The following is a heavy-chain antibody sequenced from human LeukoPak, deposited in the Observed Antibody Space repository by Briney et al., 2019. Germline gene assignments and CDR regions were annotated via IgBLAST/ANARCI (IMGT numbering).Heavy chain of an antibody. J-gene: IGHJ4*02. V-gene: IGHV1-2*02. CDR2: INPNSGGT. D-gene: IGHD4-11*01. CDR1: GYTFTGYY. Sequence: ASVKVSCKASGYTFTGYYMHWVRQAPGQGLEWMGWINPNSGGTNYAQKFQGRVTMTRDTSISTAYMELSSLRSEDTAVYYCARGYIKRTATTSLPYWGQGTLVTVSS. CDR3: ARGYIKRTATTSLPY.